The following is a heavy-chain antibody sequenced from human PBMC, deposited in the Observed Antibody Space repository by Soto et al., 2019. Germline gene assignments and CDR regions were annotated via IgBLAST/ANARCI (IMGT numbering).Heavy chain of an antibody. Sequence: QVHLLQSGAEVQKPGASVKVSCKTSGYTFNDFGITWVRQAPGLGLEWLGWIYSKAGKMNFAPKFQNRVIMTTDTSTSTAFMELTCLTFDDSAISFCARDIAFDIDYWGHGTRVTVS. J-gene: IGHJ4*01. V-gene: IGHV1-18*01. D-gene: IGHD2-15*01. CDR2: IYSKAGKM. CDR1: GYTFNDFG. CDR3: ARDIAFDIDY.